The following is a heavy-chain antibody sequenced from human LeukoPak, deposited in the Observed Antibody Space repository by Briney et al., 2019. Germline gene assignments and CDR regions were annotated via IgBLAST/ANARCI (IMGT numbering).Heavy chain of an antibody. Sequence: GGSLRLSCTASGFTFTTYWMSWVRHPPGKGLEWVANIKQDGTEKYYVDSVKGRFTISRDNAKNSLYLQMSSPRAEDTALYYCARDWFTRLGELSPDRAFDYWGQGTLVTVSS. D-gene: IGHD3-16*02. V-gene: IGHV3-7*03. CDR1: GFTFTTYW. J-gene: IGHJ4*02. CDR3: ARDWFTRLGELSPDRAFDY. CDR2: IKQDGTEK.